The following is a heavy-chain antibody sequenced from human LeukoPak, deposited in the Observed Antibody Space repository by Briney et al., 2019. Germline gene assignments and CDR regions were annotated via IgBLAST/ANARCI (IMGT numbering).Heavy chain of an antibody. V-gene: IGHV3-30-3*01. CDR3: ARMMGIFGNQRDAFDI. CDR2: ISYDGSNK. J-gene: IGHJ3*02. CDR1: GFTFSSYA. Sequence: GRSLRLSCAASGFTFSSYAMHWVRQAPGKGLEWVAVISYDGSNKYYADSVKGRFTISRDNSKNTLYLQMNSLRAEDTAVYYCARMMGIFGNQRDAFDIWGQGTMVTVSS. D-gene: IGHD3-3*02.